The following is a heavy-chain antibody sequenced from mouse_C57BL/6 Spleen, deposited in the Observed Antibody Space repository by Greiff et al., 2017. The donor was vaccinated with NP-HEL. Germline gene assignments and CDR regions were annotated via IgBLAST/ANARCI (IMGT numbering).Heavy chain of an antibody. J-gene: IGHJ4*01. CDR2: INPNNGGT. Sequence: VQLQQSGPELVKPGASVKISCKASGYTFTDYYMNWVKQSHGKSLEWIGDINPNNGGTSYNQKFKGKATLTVDKSSSTAYMELRSLTSEDSAVYYCARKLRYEMDYWGQGTSVTVSS. V-gene: IGHV1-26*01. CDR3: ARKLRYEMDY. D-gene: IGHD1-1*01. CDR1: GYTFTDYY.